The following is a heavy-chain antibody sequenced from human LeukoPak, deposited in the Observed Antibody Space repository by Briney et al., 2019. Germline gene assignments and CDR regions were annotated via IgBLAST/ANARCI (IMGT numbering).Heavy chain of an antibody. CDR1: GDSVSSNSVA. CDR2: TYYRSKWYN. J-gene: IGHJ4*02. Sequence: SQTLSLTCVISGDSVSSNSVAWHWIRQSPSRGLEWLGRTYYRSKWYNHYAPSVESRITINPDTSKNQLSLQLNSVTPEDMAVYYCVRVAYSSSYYFDSWGQGNLVTVSS. V-gene: IGHV6-1*01. D-gene: IGHD6-6*01. CDR3: VRVAYSSSYYFDS.